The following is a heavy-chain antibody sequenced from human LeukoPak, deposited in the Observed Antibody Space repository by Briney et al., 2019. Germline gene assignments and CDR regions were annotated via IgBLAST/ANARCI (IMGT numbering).Heavy chain of an antibody. CDR2: LYHSGSP. V-gene: IGHV4-39*07. J-gene: IGHJ4*02. Sequence: SETLSLTCTVSGGSISSSSYHWGWIRQPPGKGLEWIGSLYHSGSPYYNPALKSRVTISVDTSKNQFSLKLSSVTAADTAVYYCASFPRDSATIIDYWGQGTMVTVSS. CDR3: ASFPRDSATIIDY. D-gene: IGHD5-12*01. CDR1: GGSISSSSYH.